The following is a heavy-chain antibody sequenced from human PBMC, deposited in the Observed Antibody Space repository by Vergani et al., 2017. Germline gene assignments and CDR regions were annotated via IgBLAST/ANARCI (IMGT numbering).Heavy chain of an antibody. CDR3: ARDIGGPYYGSGSSFDY. J-gene: IGHJ4*02. CDR2: ISYDGSNK. Sequence: QVQLVESGGGVVQPGRSLRLSCAASGFTFSSYAMHWVRQAPGKGLEWVAVISYDGSNKYYADSVKGRFTISRGNSKNTLYLQMNSLRAEDTAVYYCARDIGGPYYGSGSSFDYWGQGTLVTVSS. D-gene: IGHD3-10*01. V-gene: IGHV3-30-3*01. CDR1: GFTFSSYA.